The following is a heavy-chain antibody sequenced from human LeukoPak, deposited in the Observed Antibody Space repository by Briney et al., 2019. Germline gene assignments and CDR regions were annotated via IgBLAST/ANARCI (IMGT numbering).Heavy chain of an antibody. J-gene: IGHJ3*02. CDR1: GFTFSSYG. Sequence: GRSLRLSCAASGFTFSSYGMHWVRQAPGKGLEWVAVISYDGSNRYYADSVKGRFTISRDNSKNTLYLQMNSLRAGDTAVYYCAKDGAGGSYSSFDIWGQGTMVTVSS. CDR2: ISYDGSNR. CDR3: AKDGAGGSYSSFDI. D-gene: IGHD1-26*01. V-gene: IGHV3-30*18.